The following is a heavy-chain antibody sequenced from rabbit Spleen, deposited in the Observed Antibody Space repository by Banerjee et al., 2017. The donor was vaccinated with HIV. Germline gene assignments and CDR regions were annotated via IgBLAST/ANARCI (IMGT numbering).Heavy chain of an antibody. V-gene: IGHV1S40*01. CDR1: GFSFNSGYD. J-gene: IGHJ6*01. Sequence: QSLEESGGGLVKPEGSLTLTCKASGFSFNSGYDMCWVRQAPGKGLEWVACAYAGSSGSTYSATCAKGRFTISKTSSTTVTLQVTSLTAADTATYFCASYSGTSFSTYGLDLWGQGTLVTVS. D-gene: IGHD8-1*01. CDR2: AYAGSSGST. CDR3: ASYSGTSFSTYGLDL.